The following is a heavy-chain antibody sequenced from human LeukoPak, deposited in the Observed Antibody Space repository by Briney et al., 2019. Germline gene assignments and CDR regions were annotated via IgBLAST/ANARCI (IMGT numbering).Heavy chain of an antibody. CDR2: IWYDGSNK. CDR3: ARDCGSSGYSAHPDY. Sequence: GGSLGLSCAASGFTFSSYGMHWVRQAPGKGLEWVAVIWYDGSNKYYADSVKGRFTISRDNSKNTLYLQMNSLRAEDTAVYYCARDCGSSGYSAHPDYWGQGTLVTVSS. CDR1: GFTFSSYG. V-gene: IGHV3-33*08. D-gene: IGHD3-22*01. J-gene: IGHJ4*02.